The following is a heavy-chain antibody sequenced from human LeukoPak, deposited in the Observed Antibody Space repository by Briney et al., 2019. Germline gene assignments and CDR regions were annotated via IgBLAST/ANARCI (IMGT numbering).Heavy chain of an antibody. D-gene: IGHD4-23*01. J-gene: IGHJ4*02. Sequence: SVKVSCKASGGTYSRYAISWVRQAPGQGLEWMGRIIPIFGIANYAQKFQGRVTITADKSTSTAYMELSSLRSEDTAVYYCARGGNSKVFDYWGQGTLVTVSS. CDR2: IIPIFGIA. V-gene: IGHV1-69*04. CDR1: GGTYSRYA. CDR3: ARGGNSKVFDY.